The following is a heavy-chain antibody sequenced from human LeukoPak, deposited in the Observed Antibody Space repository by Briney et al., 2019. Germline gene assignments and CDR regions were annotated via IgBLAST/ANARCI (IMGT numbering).Heavy chain of an antibody. CDR1: GFAFSTYG. V-gene: IGHV3-30*18. J-gene: IGHJ3*02. D-gene: IGHD6-13*01. CDR2: IANDAKTT. Sequence: GRSLRLSCVASGFAFSTYGMHWVRQAPGKGLEWVAVIANDAKTTYYADSVKGRVTISRDNSKNTLYLQMNSLRAEDTAVYYCAKQQQLVLDAFDIWGQGTMVTVSS. CDR3: AKQQQLVLDAFDI.